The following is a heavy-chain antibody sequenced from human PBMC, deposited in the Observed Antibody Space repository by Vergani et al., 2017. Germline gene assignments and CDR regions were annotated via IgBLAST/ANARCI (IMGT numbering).Heavy chain of an antibody. J-gene: IGHJ4*02. CDR3: ASGAEYSSSSGDY. CDR1: GGSISSGSYY. Sequence: QVQLQESGPGLVKPSQTLSLTCTVSGGSISSGSYYWSWIRQPAGKGLEWIGRIYTSGSTNYNPSLKSRVTISVDTSKNQFSLKLSSVTAADTGVYYCASGAEYSSSSGDYWGQGTLVTVSS. CDR2: IYTSGST. D-gene: IGHD6-6*01. V-gene: IGHV4-61*02.